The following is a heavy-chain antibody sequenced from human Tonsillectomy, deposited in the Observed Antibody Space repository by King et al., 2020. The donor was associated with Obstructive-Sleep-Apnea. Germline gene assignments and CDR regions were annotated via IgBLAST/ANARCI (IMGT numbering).Heavy chain of an antibody. D-gene: IGHD1-26*01. CDR1: GYTFTSYG. CDR2: ISTYNGNT. CDR3: ARAGVKWDLHRFHFDY. Sequence: QLVQSGAEVKKPGASVKVSCKASGYTFTSYGISWVRQAPGQGLEWMGWISTYNGNTNYAQKLQGRVTMTTDTSTSTAYMELRSLGSDDTPVYSCARAGVKWDLHRFHFDYWGQGTLVTVSS. V-gene: IGHV1-18*01. J-gene: IGHJ4*02.